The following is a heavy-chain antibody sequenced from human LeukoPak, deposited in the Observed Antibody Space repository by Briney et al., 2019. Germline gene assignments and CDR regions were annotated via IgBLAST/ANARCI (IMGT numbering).Heavy chain of an antibody. D-gene: IGHD3-3*01. CDR1: GLTFSDYY. CDR3: ARLPPRAYYDFWRLYYFDY. V-gene: IGHV3-11*04. J-gene: IGHJ4*02. Sequence: GGSLRLSCAAAGLTFSDYYMSWIRQAPGKGLEWVSYISSSGSTIYYADSVKGRFPISRDNAKNSLYPQTNSLRAEDTAVYYCARLPPRAYYDFWRLYYFDYWGQGTLVTVSS. CDR2: ISSSGSTI.